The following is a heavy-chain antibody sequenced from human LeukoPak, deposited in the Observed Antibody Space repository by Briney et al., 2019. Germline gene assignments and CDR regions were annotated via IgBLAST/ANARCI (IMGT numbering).Heavy chain of an antibody. CDR3: ARSSGHYRSQI. V-gene: IGHV4-59*01. J-gene: IGHJ3*02. D-gene: IGHD4-11*01. CDR2: IYYNGNT. Sequence: PSETLSLTCTDSSASISSYYWSWIRQTPGQGLQWIGWIYYNGNTNYNPSLKSRVTMSSDMSKNQFSLNLRSVTAADTALYYCARSSGHYRSQIWGQGTMVTVSS. CDR1: SASISSYY.